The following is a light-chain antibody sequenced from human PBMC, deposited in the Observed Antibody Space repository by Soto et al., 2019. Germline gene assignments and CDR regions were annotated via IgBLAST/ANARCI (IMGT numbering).Light chain of an antibody. V-gene: IGKV1-39*01. J-gene: IGKJ5*01. CDR2: AAS. CDR1: QSISSY. Sequence: IPMTLSPASLSASTGDRVTITCRASQSISSYLNWYQQKPGQAPRLLIYAASSWASGIPSRFSGSGSGTDFTLTISSLQPEDFAAYYCQQSDSTPITFGQGTRLEIK. CDR3: QQSDSTPIT.